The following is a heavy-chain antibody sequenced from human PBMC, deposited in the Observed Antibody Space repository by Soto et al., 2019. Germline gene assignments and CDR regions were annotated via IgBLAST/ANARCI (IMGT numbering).Heavy chain of an antibody. V-gene: IGHV3-30-3*01. J-gene: IGHJ6*02. CDR1: GFTFSSYA. Sequence: GGSLRLSCAASGFTFSSYAMHWVRQAPGKGLEWVAVISYDGSNKYYADSVKGRFTLSRDNSKNTLYLQMNSLRAEDTAVYYCARDHCSSTSCYDSYYGMDVWGQGTTVTV. CDR2: ISYDGSNK. D-gene: IGHD2-2*01. CDR3: ARDHCSSTSCYDSYYGMDV.